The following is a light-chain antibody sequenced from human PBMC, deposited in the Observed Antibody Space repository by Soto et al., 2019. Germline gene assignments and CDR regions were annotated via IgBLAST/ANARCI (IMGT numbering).Light chain of an antibody. CDR2: GAH. Sequence: IQLTQSPSLLSASVGDRVTITCRASQDISSYLAWYQQKPGRAPELLIHGAHSLHSGVPSRFSGSGSGTEFSLIISSLQPEDFATYYCQQLNSYPRSFGGGTKVDIK. CDR3: QQLNSYPRS. J-gene: IGKJ4*01. CDR1: QDISSY. V-gene: IGKV1-9*01.